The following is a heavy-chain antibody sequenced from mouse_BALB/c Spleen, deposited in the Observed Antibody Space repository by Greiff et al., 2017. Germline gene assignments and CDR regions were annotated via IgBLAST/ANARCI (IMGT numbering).Heavy chain of an antibody. CDR1: GFSLTSYG. D-gene: IGHD1-1*01. Sequence: QVQLQQSGPGLVAPSQSLSITCTVSGFSLTSYGVHWVRQPPGKGLEWLGVIWAGGSTNYNSALMSRLSISKDNSKSQVFLKMNSLQTDDTAMYYCARGGYGSTAWFAYWGQGTLVTVSA. CDR3: ARGGYGSTAWFAY. J-gene: IGHJ3*01. V-gene: IGHV2-9*02. CDR2: IWAGGST.